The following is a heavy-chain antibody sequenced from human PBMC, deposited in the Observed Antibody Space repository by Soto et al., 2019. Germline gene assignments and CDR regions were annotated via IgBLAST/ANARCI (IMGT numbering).Heavy chain of an antibody. V-gene: IGHV1-69*02. Sequence: QVQLGQSGAEVKKPGSSVKVSCKASGGTFSSYTISWVRQAPGQGLEWMGRIIPILGIANYAQKFQGRVTITADKSTSTAYRELSSLRSEDTAVYYCASTYGDYDDYWGQGTLVTVSS. CDR2: IIPILGIA. D-gene: IGHD4-17*01. CDR3: ASTYGDYDDY. J-gene: IGHJ4*02. CDR1: GGTFSSYT.